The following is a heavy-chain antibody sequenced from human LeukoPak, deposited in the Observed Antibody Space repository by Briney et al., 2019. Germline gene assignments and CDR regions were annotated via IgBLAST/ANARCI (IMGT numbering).Heavy chain of an antibody. CDR3: AKGSYCSGGSCYAPAYCDY. CDR1: GFTFDDYA. V-gene: IGHV3-43D*04. D-gene: IGHD2-15*01. Sequence: GGFLRLSCAASGFTFDDYAMHWVRQAPGKGLEWVSLISWDGGRTYYADSVKGRFTISRDNSKNSLYLQMNSLRAEDTALYYCAKGSYCSGGSCYAPAYCDYWGQGTLVTVSS. J-gene: IGHJ4*02. CDR2: ISWDGGRT.